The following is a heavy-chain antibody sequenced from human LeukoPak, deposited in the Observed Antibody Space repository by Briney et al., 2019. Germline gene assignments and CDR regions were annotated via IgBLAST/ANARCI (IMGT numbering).Heavy chain of an antibody. D-gene: IGHD2-15*01. CDR1: GGSISSGSYY. Sequence: PSQTLSLTCTVSGGSISSGSYYWSWIRQPAGKGLEWIGRIYTSGSTNYNPSLKSRANISVDTSKNRFSLKLSSVTAADTAVYYCARAGAHCSGGSCYSRVYDYWGQGTLVTVSS. J-gene: IGHJ4*02. CDR2: IYTSGST. CDR3: ARAGAHCSGGSCYSRVYDY. V-gene: IGHV4-61*02.